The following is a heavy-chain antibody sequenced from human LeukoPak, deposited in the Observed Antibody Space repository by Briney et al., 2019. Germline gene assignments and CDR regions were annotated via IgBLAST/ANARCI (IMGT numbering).Heavy chain of an antibody. CDR1: GYIFTAHY. Sequence: ASVKVSCKTSGYIFTAHYMHWVRQAPGQGLEWMGWMNANSGDATYAQKFQGRVTMTRDTSISTAYMELSSLTSDDTAVYYCAIPGNWWFDPWGQGTLVTVSS. D-gene: IGHD3-10*01. J-gene: IGHJ5*02. CDR2: MNANSGDA. CDR3: AIPGNWWFDP. V-gene: IGHV1-2*02.